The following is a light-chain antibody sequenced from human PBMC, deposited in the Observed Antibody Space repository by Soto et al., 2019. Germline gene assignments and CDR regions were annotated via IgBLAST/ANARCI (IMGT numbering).Light chain of an antibody. Sequence: EIVMTQSPATLSVSPGERATLSCRASQSVSSNLAWYQQKPGQAPRLLIYGASNRATGIPDRFSGSGSGTDFTLSISSLQPDDFANYYCQQYNSFSPTFGQGTKVDIK. J-gene: IGKJ1*01. V-gene: IGKV3D-15*01. CDR1: QSVSSN. CDR2: GAS. CDR3: QQYNSFSPT.